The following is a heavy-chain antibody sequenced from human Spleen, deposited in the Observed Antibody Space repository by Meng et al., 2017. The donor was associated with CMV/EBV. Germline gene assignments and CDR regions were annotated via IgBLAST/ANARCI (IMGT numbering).Heavy chain of an antibody. J-gene: IGHJ5*02. D-gene: IGHD2-2*01. CDR3: AREHCSSTSCYSPWFDP. CDR2: IYYSGST. CDR1: GGYSIRSSSYF. V-gene: IGHV4-61*01. Sequence: GSLRLSCNVSGGYSIRSSSYFWGWIRQPPGKGLEWIGHIYYSGSTNYNPSLKSRVTISVDTSKNQFSLKLSSVTAADTAVYYCAREHCSSTSCYSPWFDPWGQGTLVTVSS.